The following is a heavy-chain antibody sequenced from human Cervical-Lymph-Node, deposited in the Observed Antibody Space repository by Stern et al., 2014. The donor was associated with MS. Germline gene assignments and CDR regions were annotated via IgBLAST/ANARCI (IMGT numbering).Heavy chain of an antibody. CDR1: GGIFINYG. CDR2: IVPIFGAA. CDR3: AKDEVRQTTTSSYYYGMDV. Sequence: VQLVESGAEVKKPGSSVKVSCKSSGGIFINYGLSWVRQAPGQGLEWMGGIVPIFGAAHYAQKFQGRVSITADESTSTVFLELRSLRSEDTAVYYCAKDEVRQTTTSSYYYGMDVWGQGTTVTVSS. J-gene: IGHJ6*02. D-gene: IGHD1-1*01. V-gene: IGHV1-69*01.